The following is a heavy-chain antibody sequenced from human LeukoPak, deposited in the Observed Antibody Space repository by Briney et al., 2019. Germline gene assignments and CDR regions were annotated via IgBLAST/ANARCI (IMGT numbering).Heavy chain of an antibody. CDR3: AKDGQRWLQLCSYYSDD. CDR1: GFTFSSYG. J-gene: IGHJ4*02. D-gene: IGHD5-24*01. Sequence: GGSLRLSCGASGFTFSSYGMHWVRQAPGKGLEGVAVIWYGGSNKYYADSVKARFTISRDNSKNTLYLQMNSLRAEDTAVYYCAKDGQRWLQLCSYYSDDWGQGTLVTVSS. CDR2: IWYGGSNK. V-gene: IGHV3-33*06.